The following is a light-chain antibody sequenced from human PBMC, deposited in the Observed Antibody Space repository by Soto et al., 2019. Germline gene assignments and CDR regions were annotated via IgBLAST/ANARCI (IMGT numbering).Light chain of an antibody. Sequence: DVVMTQSPLSLPVILGQPASISCRSSQSLVHSDGNTYLSWFQQRPGQAPRRLIYKISNRDSGVPDRFSGSGSDTDFTLRISRVEAEDVGVYYCMQGTHWLYTFGQGTKLEI. CDR1: QSLVHSDGNTY. CDR3: MQGTHWLYT. CDR2: KIS. J-gene: IGKJ2*01. V-gene: IGKV2-30*02.